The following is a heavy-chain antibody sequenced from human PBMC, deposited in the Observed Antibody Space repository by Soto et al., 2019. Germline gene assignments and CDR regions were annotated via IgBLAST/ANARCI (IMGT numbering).Heavy chain of an antibody. D-gene: IGHD6-13*01. Sequence: QVQLVQSGGELKKPGASVKVSCKASGYTFTNYAISWVRQAPGRGLEWKGWVNTYNGNPNYAQIFQCRVTMTTDTSTGTAYMELRSLKTDDSAIYYCARDSQYSTSWQRFDSWGQGTRVTVSS. J-gene: IGHJ4*02. CDR3: ARDSQYSTSWQRFDS. V-gene: IGHV1-18*01. CDR1: GYTFTNYA. CDR2: VNTYNGNP.